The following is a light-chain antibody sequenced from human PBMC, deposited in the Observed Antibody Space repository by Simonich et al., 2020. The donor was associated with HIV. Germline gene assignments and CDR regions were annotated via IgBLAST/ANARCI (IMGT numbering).Light chain of an antibody. CDR1: QSHLHRNGRTF. V-gene: IGKV2-29*02. CDR2: EVS. Sequence: EIVMTQTPLSLSVTPGQPASISCKSSQSHLHRNGRTFFDWYLQKPGQSPQPLIYEVSSRVSGVPDRFSGSGSGTDFTLKISRVEAEDVGFYYCMQGIHLSTFGQGTKVEIK. CDR3: MQGIHLST. J-gene: IGKJ1*01.